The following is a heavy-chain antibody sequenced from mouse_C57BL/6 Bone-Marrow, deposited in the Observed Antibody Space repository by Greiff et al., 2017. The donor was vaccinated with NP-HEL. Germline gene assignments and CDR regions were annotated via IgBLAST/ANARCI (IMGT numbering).Heavy chain of an antibody. J-gene: IGHJ4*01. V-gene: IGHV14-4*01. Sequence: VQLQQSGAELVRPGASVKLSCTASGFNIKDDYMHWVKQRPEQGLEWIGWIDPANGDTEYASKFQGKATITADTSSNPAYLQLSSLTSEDTAVYYCTTWGYYAVYAMDYWGQGTSVTVSS. CDR1: GFNIKDDY. CDR3: TTWGYYAVYAMDY. D-gene: IGHD1-1*02. CDR2: IDPANGDT.